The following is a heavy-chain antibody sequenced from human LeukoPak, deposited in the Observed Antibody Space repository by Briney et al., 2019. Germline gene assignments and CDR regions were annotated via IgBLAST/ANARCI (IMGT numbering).Heavy chain of an antibody. CDR2: ISSCSSYI. CDR1: GFTFSSYS. V-gene: IGHV3-21*01. J-gene: IGHJ4*02. CDR3: ARDLVWEMATIRGSIDY. D-gene: IGHD5-24*01. Sequence: GGSLRLSCAASGFTFSSYSMNWVRQAPGKGLEWVSSISSCSSYIYYADSVKGRFTISRDNAKNSLYLQMNSLRAEDTAVYYCARDLVWEMATIRGSIDYWGQGTLVTVSS.